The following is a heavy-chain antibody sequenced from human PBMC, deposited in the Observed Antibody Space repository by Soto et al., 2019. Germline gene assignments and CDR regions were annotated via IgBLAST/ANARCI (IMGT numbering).Heavy chain of an antibody. CDR1: GYTFTSYG. D-gene: IGHD2-2*01. Sequence: ASVKVSCKASGYTFTSYGISWVRQAPGQGLEWMGWISAYNGNTNYAQKLQVRVTMTTDTSTSTAYMELRSLRSDDTAVYYCAREGPAAIDNWFDPWGQGTLVTVSS. V-gene: IGHV1-18*01. CDR3: AREGPAAIDNWFDP. CDR2: ISAYNGNT. J-gene: IGHJ5*02.